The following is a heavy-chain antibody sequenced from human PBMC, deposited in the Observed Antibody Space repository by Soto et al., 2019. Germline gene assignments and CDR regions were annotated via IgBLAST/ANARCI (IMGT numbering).Heavy chain of an antibody. CDR2: INSDGSST. V-gene: IGHV3-74*01. D-gene: IGHD7-27*01. CDR1: GFTFSSYW. J-gene: IGHJ6*02. Sequence: GGSLRLSCAASGFTFSSYWMHWVRQAPGKGLVWVSRINSDGSSTSYADSVKGRFTISRDNAKNTLYLQMNSLRAEDTAVYYCARDLLYWGAYYYYGMDVWGQGTTVTVSS. CDR3: ARDLLYWGAYYYYGMDV.